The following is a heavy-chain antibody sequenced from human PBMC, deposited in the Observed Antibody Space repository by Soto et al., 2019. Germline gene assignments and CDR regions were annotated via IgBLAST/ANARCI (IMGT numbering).Heavy chain of an antibody. J-gene: IGHJ4*02. Sequence: QVRLVESGGGVVQPGRSLRLSCAASGFTFSSYGMHWVRQAPGKGLEWVAVIWYDGSNKYYADSVKGRFTISRDNSKNTLYLQMNSLRAEDTAVYYCARERSGYQGLDYWGQGTLVTVSS. V-gene: IGHV3-33*01. CDR3: ARERSGYQGLDY. CDR1: GFTFSSYG. D-gene: IGHD3-3*01. CDR2: IWYDGSNK.